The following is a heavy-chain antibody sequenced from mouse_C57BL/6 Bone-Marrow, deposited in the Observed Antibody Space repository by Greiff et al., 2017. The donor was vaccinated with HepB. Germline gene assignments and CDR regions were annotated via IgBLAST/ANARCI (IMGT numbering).Heavy chain of an antibody. CDR3: ARDGNSNYVSAMDY. CDR2: ISDGGSYT. D-gene: IGHD2-5*01. V-gene: IGHV5-4*01. J-gene: IGHJ4*01. Sequence: VKLVESGGGLVKPGGSLKLSCAASGFTFSSYAMSWVRQTPEKRLEWVATISDGGSYTYYPDNVKGRFTISRDNAKNNLYLQMSHLKSEDTAMYYCARDGNSNYVSAMDYWGQGTSVTVSS. CDR1: GFTFSSYA.